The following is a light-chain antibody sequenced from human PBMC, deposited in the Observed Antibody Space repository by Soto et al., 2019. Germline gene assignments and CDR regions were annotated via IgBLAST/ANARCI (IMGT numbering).Light chain of an antibody. J-gene: IGKJ1*01. CDR1: QTVRNNY. V-gene: IGKV3-11*01. CDR3: QQRANWPIT. CDR2: DAS. Sequence: EIVLTQSPGTLSLSPGERATLSCRASQTVRNNYLAWYQQKPGQAPRLLIYDASNRATGIPARLSGSGSGTDFTLTISSLESEDFAFYYCQQRANWPITFGQGTKVDIK.